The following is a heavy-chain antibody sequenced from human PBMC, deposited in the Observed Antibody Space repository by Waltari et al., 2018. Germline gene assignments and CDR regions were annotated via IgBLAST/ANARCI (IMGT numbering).Heavy chain of an antibody. Sequence: EVQLVESGGGLVQPGRSLRLSCAASGFTFDDYAMHWVRQAQGKGLEWVSGISWNSGSIGYADSVNGRFTISRDNAKNSLYLQMNSLRAEDTALYYCAKGSSYSQDPGYFDYWGQGTLVTVSS. D-gene: IGHD4-4*01. CDR2: ISWNSGSI. CDR3: AKGSSYSQDPGYFDY. CDR1: GFTFDDYA. J-gene: IGHJ4*02. V-gene: IGHV3-9*01.